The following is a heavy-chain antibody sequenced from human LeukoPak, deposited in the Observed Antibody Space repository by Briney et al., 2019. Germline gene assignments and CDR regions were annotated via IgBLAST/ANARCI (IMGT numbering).Heavy chain of an antibody. CDR1: GFTFSSYA. CDR2: INHSGST. V-gene: IGHV4-34*08. CDR3: ALRGPNYYDSSGYYWFGDYGMDV. Sequence: GSLRLSCAASGFTFSSYAMSWVRQPPGKGLEWIGEINHSGSTNYNPSLKSRVTISVDTSENQFSLKLASVTAADTAVYYCALRGPNYYDSSGYYWFGDYGMDVWGQGTTVTVSS. J-gene: IGHJ6*02. D-gene: IGHD3-22*01.